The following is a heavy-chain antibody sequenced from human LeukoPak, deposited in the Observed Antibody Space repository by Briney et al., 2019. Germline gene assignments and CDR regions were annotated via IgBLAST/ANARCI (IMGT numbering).Heavy chain of an antibody. Sequence: SETLSLTCAVSGYSISSGYYWGWIRQPPGKGLEWIGSIYHSGSTYYNPSLKSRVTISVDTSKNQFSLKLSSVTAADTAVYYCARVRGSSSPHYYYYYYMDVWGKGTTVTVS. CDR3: ARVRGSSSPHYYYYYYMDV. D-gene: IGHD6-6*01. V-gene: IGHV4-38-2*01. J-gene: IGHJ6*03. CDR2: IYHSGST. CDR1: GYSISSGYY.